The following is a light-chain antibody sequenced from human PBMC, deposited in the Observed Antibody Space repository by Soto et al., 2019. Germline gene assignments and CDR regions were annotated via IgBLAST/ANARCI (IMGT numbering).Light chain of an antibody. V-gene: IGKV3-20*01. CDR2: GAS. CDR1: QSVSSNY. Sequence: EIVVTQSPGTLSLSPGERATLSCRASQSVSSNYLAWYQQKPGQAPRLLIYGASSRASDIPDRFSGSGSGTDFSLIISRLDPEDFAKYYCQQYGSTPFTFGPGTKVDVK. CDR3: QQYGSTPFT. J-gene: IGKJ3*01.